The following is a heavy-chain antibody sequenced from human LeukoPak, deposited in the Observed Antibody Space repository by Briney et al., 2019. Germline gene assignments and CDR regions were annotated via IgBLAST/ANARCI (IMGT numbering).Heavy chain of an antibody. Sequence: PGESLKISCKGSGYSFTSYWIGWVRQMPGKGLEWMGIIYPGDSDARYSPSFQGQVTISADKSISTAYLQWSSLKASDTAMYYCASSCSSTSCLDPRGAFDIWGQGTMVTVSS. D-gene: IGHD2-2*01. CDR1: GYSFTSYW. V-gene: IGHV5-51*01. CDR2: IYPGDSDA. CDR3: ASSCSSTSCLDPRGAFDI. J-gene: IGHJ3*02.